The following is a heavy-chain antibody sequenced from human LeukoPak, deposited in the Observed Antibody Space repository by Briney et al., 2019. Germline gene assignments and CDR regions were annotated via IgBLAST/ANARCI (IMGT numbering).Heavy chain of an antibody. CDR1: GFTVSSNY. CDR3: AKDVVPESKYSSSWYNWFDP. D-gene: IGHD6-13*01. CDR2: IYSGGST. J-gene: IGHJ5*02. Sequence: GGSLRLSCAASGFTVSSNYMSWVRQAPGKGLEWVSVIYSGGSTYYADSVKGRFTISRDNSKNTLYLQMNSLRAEDTAVYYCAKDVVPESKYSSSWYNWFDPWGQGTLVTVSS. V-gene: IGHV3-53*01.